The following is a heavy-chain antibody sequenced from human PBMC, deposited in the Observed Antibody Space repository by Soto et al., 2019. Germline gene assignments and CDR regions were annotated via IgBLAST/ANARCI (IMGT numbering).Heavy chain of an antibody. CDR2: IYYSGST. J-gene: IGHJ5*02. CDR3: ARDRLANWFDP. Sequence: LSLTCTVSGGSISSYYWNWIRQPPGKGLEWIGYIYYSGSTKYNPSLKSRVTISVDTSKNQFSLKLSSVTAADTAVYYCARDRLANWFDPWGQGTLVTLSS. D-gene: IGHD3-9*01. V-gene: IGHV4-59*01. CDR1: GGSISSYY.